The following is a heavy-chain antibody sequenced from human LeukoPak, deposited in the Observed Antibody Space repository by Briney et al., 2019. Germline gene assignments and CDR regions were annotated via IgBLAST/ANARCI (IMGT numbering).Heavy chain of an antibody. D-gene: IGHD5-24*01. CDR1: GYSFTAYY. Sequence: ASVKVSCKASGYSFTAYYMHWVRQAPGQGLEWMGWINPNSGGTNYAQKFQGRVTMTRDTSITTAYMEMSRLRSDDTAVYYCARDERRVEMATILDYWGQGTLVTVSS. J-gene: IGHJ4*02. CDR2: INPNSGGT. V-gene: IGHV1-2*02. CDR3: ARDERRVEMATILDY.